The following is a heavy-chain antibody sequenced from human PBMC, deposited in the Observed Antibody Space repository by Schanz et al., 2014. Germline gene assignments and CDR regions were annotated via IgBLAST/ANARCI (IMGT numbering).Heavy chain of an antibody. Sequence: QVQLVQSGAEVKKPGASVKVSCKASGYTFSSYGITWVRQAPGQGLEWMGWMNPNSGDTGYPRKFQDRVTMTRNTSISTAYIELHILTSEDTAVYYCARGGGPEDVFDIWGQGTILTVSS. CDR1: GYTFSSYG. CDR2: MNPNSGDT. V-gene: IGHV1-8*02. J-gene: IGHJ3*02. CDR3: ARGGGPEDVFDI.